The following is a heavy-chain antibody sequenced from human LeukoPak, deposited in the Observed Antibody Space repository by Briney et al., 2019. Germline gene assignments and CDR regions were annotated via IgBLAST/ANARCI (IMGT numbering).Heavy chain of an antibody. Sequence: PGGSLRLSCAASGFTFDDYTMHWVRQAPGKGLEWVSLISWDGGSTYYADSVKGRFTISRDNSKNSLNLQMNSLRTEDTALYYCATGGNSGDYWGQGTLVTVSS. CDR2: ISWDGGST. CDR1: GFTFDDYT. CDR3: ATGGNSGDY. D-gene: IGHD4-23*01. V-gene: IGHV3-43*01. J-gene: IGHJ4*02.